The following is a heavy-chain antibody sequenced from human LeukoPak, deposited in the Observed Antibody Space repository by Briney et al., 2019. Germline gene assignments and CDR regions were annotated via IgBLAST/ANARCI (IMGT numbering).Heavy chain of an antibody. D-gene: IGHD6-13*01. J-gene: IGHJ6*02. CDR3: GRRIAAAGTNNYFGIDV. V-gene: IGHV4-59*08. CDR2: ISYSGST. CDR1: GGSINSYY. Sequence: SETLSLTCTVPGGSINSYYWSWIRQPPGKGLEWIGYISYSGSTNYNPSLKSRVTISVDTSKNQFSLRVSTVTAADTAVYYCGRRIAAAGTNNYFGIDVWGQGTTATVSS.